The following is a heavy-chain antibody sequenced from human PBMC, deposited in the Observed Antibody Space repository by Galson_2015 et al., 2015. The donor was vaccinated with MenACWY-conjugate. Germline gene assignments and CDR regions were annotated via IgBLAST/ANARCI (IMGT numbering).Heavy chain of an antibody. V-gene: IGHV5-51*01. D-gene: IGHD1-26*01. CDR2: INPVDSNI. CDR1: GYSFTNYW. J-gene: IGHJ6*02. Sequence: QSGAEVKKPGESLKISCQGSGYSFTNYWIAWVRQMPGKGLEWVGLINPVDSNIRYSPSFQGQVTISADNSITTAYLQWNSLQASDTAMYYCARHPPGGRGMDVWGQGTTVTVSS. CDR3: ARHPPGGRGMDV.